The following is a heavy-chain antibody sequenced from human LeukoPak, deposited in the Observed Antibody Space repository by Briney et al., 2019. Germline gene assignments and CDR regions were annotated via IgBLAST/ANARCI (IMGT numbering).Heavy chain of an antibody. J-gene: IGHJ4*02. CDR2: IYYGGST. CDR1: GGSISSGDYY. Sequence: SETLSLTCTVSGGSISSGDYYWSWIRQPPGKGLEWIGYIYYGGSTYYNPSLKSRVTISVDTSKNQFSLKLSSVTAADTAVYYCARAARAYYFDYWGQGTLVTVSS. CDR3: ARAARAYYFDY. V-gene: IGHV4-30-4*08.